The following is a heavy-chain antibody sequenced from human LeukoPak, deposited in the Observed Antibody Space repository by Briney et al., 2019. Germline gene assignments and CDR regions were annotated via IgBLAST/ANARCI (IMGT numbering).Heavy chain of an antibody. CDR1: GGSFSNYF. CDR2: VHNSGST. V-gene: IGHV4-59*12. CDR3: ARGGLAAADDPFDY. D-gene: IGHD6-13*01. Sequence: SETLSLTCTVSGGSFSNYFRGWIRQPPGRGLEWIGYVHNSGSTTYNPSLKSRGTIVLDTSKNQFSLKLSSVTAADTAVYYCARGGLAAADDPFDYWGQGTLVTVSS. J-gene: IGHJ4*02.